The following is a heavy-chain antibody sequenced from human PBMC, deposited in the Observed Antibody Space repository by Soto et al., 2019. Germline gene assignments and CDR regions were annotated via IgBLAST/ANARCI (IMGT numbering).Heavy chain of an antibody. CDR2: MNPNRGNT. Sequence: QVQLVQSGAEVKKPGASVKVSCKASGYTFTSYDINWVRQATGQGLEWMGWMNPNRGNTGYAQKFQGRVTMTRNTSIRTADMELSSLRSEDTAVYYCARGDCSGGSCYINYYYSMDVWGKGTTVTVSS. J-gene: IGHJ6*03. D-gene: IGHD2-15*01. CDR3: ARGDCSGGSCYINYYYSMDV. V-gene: IGHV1-8*01. CDR1: GYTFTSYD.